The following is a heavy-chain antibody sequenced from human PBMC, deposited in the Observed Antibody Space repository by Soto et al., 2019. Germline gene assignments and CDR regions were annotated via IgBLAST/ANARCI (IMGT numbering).Heavy chain of an antibody. CDR1: VGTFSSYT. Sequence: SVKVSCKVSVGTFSSYTISCLRQAPGEGLEWMGRIIPILGIANYAQKFQGRVTITADTSTSTAYMELSSLRSEETAVYYCARDNRYRSSWYWFDPWGQGTLVTVSS. CDR2: IIPILGIA. V-gene: IGHV1-69*04. J-gene: IGHJ5*02. CDR3: ARDNRYRSSWYWFDP. D-gene: IGHD6-13*01.